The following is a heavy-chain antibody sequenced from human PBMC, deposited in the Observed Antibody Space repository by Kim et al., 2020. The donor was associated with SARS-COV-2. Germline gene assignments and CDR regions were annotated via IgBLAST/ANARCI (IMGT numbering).Heavy chain of an antibody. CDR1: GYTFTSYA. CDR3: ARDRKYCSGGSCSYFDS. CDR2: INAGTGNT. Sequence: ASVKVSCKASGYTFTSYAMHWVRQAPGQRLERMGWINAGTGNTTYSQKFQGRVTITRDTSASTAYMELSSLRSEDTAVYYCARDRKYCSGGSCSYFDSWGQGTLVTVSS. J-gene: IGHJ4*03. D-gene: IGHD2-15*01. V-gene: IGHV1-3*01.